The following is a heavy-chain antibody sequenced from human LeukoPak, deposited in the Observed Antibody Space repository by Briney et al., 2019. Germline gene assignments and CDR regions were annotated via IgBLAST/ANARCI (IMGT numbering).Heavy chain of an antibody. D-gene: IGHD3-22*01. CDR2: ISSSSSTI. CDR1: GFTFSSYS. V-gene: IGHV3-48*04. CDR3: ARSGTTYYYDSGTRI. Sequence: GGSLRLSCAASGFTFSSYSMNWVRQAPGKGLEWVSYISSSSSTIYYADSVKGRFTISRDNAKNSLYLRMNSLRAEDTAVYYCARSGTTYYYDSGTRIWGQGTMVTVSS. J-gene: IGHJ3*02.